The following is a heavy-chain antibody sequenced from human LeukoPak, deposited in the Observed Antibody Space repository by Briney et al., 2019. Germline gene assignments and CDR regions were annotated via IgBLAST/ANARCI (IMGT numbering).Heavy chain of an antibody. CDR1: GFTFRNYV. Sequence: GGSLRLSCAASGFTFRNYVIHWVRQALGKGLEWVAVTSSDLNVKLYADSVKGRFTISRDNSRSTLYLQMNSLRPEDTAIYYCAREGYYGSGSPPSLYFDYWGQGTLVTVSS. CDR3: AREGYYGSGSPPSLYFDY. V-gene: IGHV3-30-3*01. CDR2: TSSDLNVK. J-gene: IGHJ4*02. D-gene: IGHD3-10*01.